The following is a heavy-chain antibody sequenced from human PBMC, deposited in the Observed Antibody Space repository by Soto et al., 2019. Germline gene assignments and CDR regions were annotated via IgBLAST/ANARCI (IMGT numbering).Heavy chain of an antibody. V-gene: IGHV4-4*07. D-gene: IGHD3-22*01. CDR1: GGSISSYY. Sequence: NPSETLSLTCTVSGGSISSYYWSWIRQPAGKGLEWIGRIYTSGSTNYNPSLKSRVTMSVDTSKNQFSLKLSSVTAADTAVYYCARDFGSSGYNWFDPWGQGTLVTVSS. CDR3: ARDFGSSGYNWFDP. J-gene: IGHJ5*02. CDR2: IYTSGST.